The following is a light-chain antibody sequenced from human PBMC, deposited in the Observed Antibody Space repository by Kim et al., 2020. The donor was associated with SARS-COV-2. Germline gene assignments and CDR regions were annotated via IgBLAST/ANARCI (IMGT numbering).Light chain of an antibody. J-gene: IGKJ4*01. CDR3: QQRSTWPLT. CDR2: HAS. Sequence: LSPGETATLSCRASQSVSSYLAWYQQKPGQAPRLLIYHASNRATGIPARFSGSGSGTDFTLTISSLEPEDFAVYYCQQRSTWPLTFGGGTKVDIK. CDR1: QSVSSY. V-gene: IGKV3-11*01.